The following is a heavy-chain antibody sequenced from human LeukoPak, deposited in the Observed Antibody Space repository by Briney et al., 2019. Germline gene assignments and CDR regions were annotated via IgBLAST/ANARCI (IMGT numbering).Heavy chain of an antibody. Sequence: GGSLRLSCAASGFTFSSYWMHWVRQAPGKGLVWVSRINSDGSSTSYADSVKGRFTISRDNAKNTLYLQMDSLRAEDTAVYYCARVAVGGTRAFDIWGQGTTVTVSS. CDR3: ARVAVGGTRAFDI. CDR2: INSDGSST. CDR1: GFTFSSYW. J-gene: IGHJ3*02. V-gene: IGHV3-74*01. D-gene: IGHD6-19*01.